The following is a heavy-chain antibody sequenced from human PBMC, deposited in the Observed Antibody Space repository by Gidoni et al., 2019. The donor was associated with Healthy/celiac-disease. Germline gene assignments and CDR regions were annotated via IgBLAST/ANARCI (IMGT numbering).Heavy chain of an antibody. D-gene: IGHD3-3*01. Sequence: QLQLQESGPGLVKPSETLSLTCTVSGGSISSSSYYWGWIRQPPGKGLEWIGSIYYSGSTYYNPSLKSRVTISVDTSKNQFSLKLSSVTAADTAVYYCARRDFWSGSPFDYWGQGTLVTVSS. CDR3: ARRDFWSGSPFDY. J-gene: IGHJ4*02. CDR2: IYYSGST. CDR1: GGSISSSSYY. V-gene: IGHV4-39*01.